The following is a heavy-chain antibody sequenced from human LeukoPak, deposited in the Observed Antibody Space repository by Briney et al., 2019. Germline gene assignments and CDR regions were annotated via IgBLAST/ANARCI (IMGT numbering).Heavy chain of an antibody. CDR1: GGSIGTYY. V-gene: IGHV4-59*08. CDR2: IYVTGT. J-gene: IGHJ6*03. CDR3: ARHIGGGIEDMDV. Sequence: SETLSLTCTVSGGSIGTYYWGWIRQSPGKGLEWIGYIYVTGTRYNPYLQSRVTISVDRSRNQFFLKMSSVTAADTAVFYCARHIGGGIEDMDVWGKGTKV. D-gene: IGHD3-16*02.